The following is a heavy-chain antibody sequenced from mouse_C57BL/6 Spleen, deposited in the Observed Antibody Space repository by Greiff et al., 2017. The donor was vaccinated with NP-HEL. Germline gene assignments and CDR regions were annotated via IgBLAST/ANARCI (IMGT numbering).Heavy chain of an antibody. V-gene: IGHV1-50*01. CDR3: ARRQLPNLSYYYAMDY. J-gene: IGHJ4*01. CDR2: IDPSDSYT. D-gene: IGHD6-1*02. CDR1: GYTFTSYW. Sequence: VQLQQPGAELVKPGASVKLSCKASGYTFTSYWMQWVKQRPGQGLEWIGEIDPSDSYTNYNQKFKGKATLTVDTSSSTAYMQLSSLTSEDSAVYYCARRQLPNLSYYYAMDYWGQGTSVTVSS.